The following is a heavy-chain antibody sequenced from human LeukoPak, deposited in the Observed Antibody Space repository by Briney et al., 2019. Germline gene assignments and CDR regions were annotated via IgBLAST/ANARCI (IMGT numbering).Heavy chain of an antibody. Sequence: ASVKVSCKASGYTFTSYGISWVRQAPGQALEWMGWISAYNGNTNYAQKLQGRVTMTTDTSTSTAYMELRSLRSDDTAVYYCASLVEGDIRPDYWGQGTLVTVSS. V-gene: IGHV1-18*01. CDR1: GYTFTSYG. D-gene: IGHD2-15*01. CDR2: ISAYNGNT. CDR3: ASLVEGDIRPDY. J-gene: IGHJ4*02.